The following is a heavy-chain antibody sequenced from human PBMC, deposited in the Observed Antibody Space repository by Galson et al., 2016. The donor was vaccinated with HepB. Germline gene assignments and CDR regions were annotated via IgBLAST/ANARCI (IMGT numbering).Heavy chain of an antibody. V-gene: IGHV1-8*01. CDR1: GYTFTSYD. Sequence: KVSCKASGYTFTSYDINWVRQATGQGLEWMGWMNPNSGNTGYAQKFQGRVTMTRNTSISTAYMELSSLRSEDTAVYYCASGYDSSGYYPYWGQGTLVTVSS. CDR2: MNPNSGNT. CDR3: ASGYDSSGYYPY. D-gene: IGHD3-22*01. J-gene: IGHJ4*02.